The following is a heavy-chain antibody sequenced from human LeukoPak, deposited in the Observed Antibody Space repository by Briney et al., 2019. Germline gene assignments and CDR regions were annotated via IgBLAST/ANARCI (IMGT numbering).Heavy chain of an antibody. CDR2: INHSGST. Sequence: SETLSLTCAVYGGSFSGYYWSWIRQPPGKGLEWIGEINHSGSTNYNPSLESRVTISVDTSKNQFSLKLSSVTAADTAVYYCARGLPDYFDYWGQGTLVTVSS. CDR3: ARGLPDYFDY. J-gene: IGHJ4*02. CDR1: GGSFSGYY. V-gene: IGHV4-34*01.